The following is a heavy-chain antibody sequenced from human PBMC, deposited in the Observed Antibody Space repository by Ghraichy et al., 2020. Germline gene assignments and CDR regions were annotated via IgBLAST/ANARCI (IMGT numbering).Heavy chain of an antibody. CDR2: IRSKLYGGTT. D-gene: IGHD3-16*01. V-gene: IGHV3-49*04. Sequence: GESLRLSCTTSGFTFGNYAMSWVRQAPGKGLEWVSFIRSKLYGGTTEYAASVKGRFTISRDDSKSIAYLQMNSLKTEDTAVYYCTRAKGGGPADNYFDNWGQGTRVTVSS. CDR1: GFTFGNYA. CDR3: TRAKGGGPADNYFDN. J-gene: IGHJ4*02.